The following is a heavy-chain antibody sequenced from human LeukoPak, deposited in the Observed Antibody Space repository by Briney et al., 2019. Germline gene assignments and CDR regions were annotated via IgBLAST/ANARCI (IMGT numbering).Heavy chain of an antibody. D-gene: IGHD3-22*01. J-gene: IGHJ4*02. CDR3: ARPSYGQNRYYYDSSGQLDY. CDR2: IIPIFGTA. CDR1: GGTFSSYA. Sequence: ASVKVSCKASGGTFSSYAISWVRQAPGQGLEWMGGIIPIFGTANYAQKFQGRVTITADESTSTAYMELSSLRSEDTAVYYCARPSYGQNRYYYDSSGQLDYWGQGTLVTVSS. V-gene: IGHV1-69*13.